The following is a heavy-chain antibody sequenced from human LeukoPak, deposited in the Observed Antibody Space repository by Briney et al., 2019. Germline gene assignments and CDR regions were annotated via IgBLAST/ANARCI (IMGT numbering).Heavy chain of an antibody. CDR1: GGSISSGGYY. CDR3: ARDTAIAARDTGADYYYYMDV. V-gene: IGHV4-31*03. J-gene: IGHJ6*03. D-gene: IGHD6-6*01. Sequence: PSETLSLTCTVSGGSISSGGYYWSWQRQNQGQGLEWIGYIYDSGSTYYNPSLKSRVTISVDTSKNQLSLKLSSVTAADTAVYYCARDTAIAARDTGADYYYYMDVWGKGTTVTVSS. CDR2: IYDSGST.